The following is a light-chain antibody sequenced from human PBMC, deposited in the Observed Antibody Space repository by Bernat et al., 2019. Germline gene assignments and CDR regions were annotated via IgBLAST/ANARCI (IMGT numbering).Light chain of an antibody. Sequence: QSALTQPASVSGSPGQSITISCTGTSSDVGGYNYVSWYQQHSDKAPKLMIYDVSNRPSGVSNRFSGSKSGNTASLTISGLQADDEADYYCSSYTSSSTYVFGTGTKVTVL. CDR3: SSYTSSSTYV. CDR2: DVS. J-gene: IGLJ1*01. V-gene: IGLV2-14*03. CDR1: SSDVGGYNY.